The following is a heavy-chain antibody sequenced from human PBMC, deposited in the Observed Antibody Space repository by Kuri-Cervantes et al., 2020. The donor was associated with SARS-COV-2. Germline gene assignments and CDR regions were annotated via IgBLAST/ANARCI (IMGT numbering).Heavy chain of an antibody. CDR3: AMVVGNCFDP. CDR1: GVSITSRY. CDR2: IYYTGST. V-gene: IGHV4-59*11. D-gene: IGHD2-15*01. Sequence: GSLRLSCTVSGVSITSRYWSLIRQPPGKGLEWIAYIYYTGSTNYNPSLKSRVTISMDTSKSQFSLKLTSATAADTAVYYCAMVVGNCFDPWGQGILVTVSS. J-gene: IGHJ5*02.